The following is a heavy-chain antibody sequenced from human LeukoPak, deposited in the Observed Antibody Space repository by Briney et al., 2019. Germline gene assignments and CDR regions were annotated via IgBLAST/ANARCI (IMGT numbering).Heavy chain of an antibody. CDR2: ISGSGSST. Sequence: SGGSLRLSCAASGFTFSSYAMSWVRQAPGKGLEWVSAISGSGSSTYYADSVKGRFTISRDNSKNTLYLQMNSLRAEDTAVYYCAKVPGFGELSPAYWGQGTLVTVSS. J-gene: IGHJ4*02. V-gene: IGHV3-23*01. CDR1: GFTFSSYA. D-gene: IGHD3-10*01. CDR3: AKVPGFGELSPAY.